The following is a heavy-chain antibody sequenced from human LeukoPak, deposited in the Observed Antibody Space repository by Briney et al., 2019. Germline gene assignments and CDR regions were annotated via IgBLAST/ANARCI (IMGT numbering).Heavy chain of an antibody. CDR3: ARVADNSGYTFDS. V-gene: IGHV1-69*02. Sequence: SVKVSCKASGGTFSSYTFSWVRQAPGQGLEWMGRILPILGITNYTQKFQGRVTITADKSTTTAYMELNSLRSEDTAVYYCARVADNSGYTFDSWGQGTLVTVSS. J-gene: IGHJ4*02. D-gene: IGHD3-22*01. CDR1: GGTFSSYT. CDR2: ILPILGIT.